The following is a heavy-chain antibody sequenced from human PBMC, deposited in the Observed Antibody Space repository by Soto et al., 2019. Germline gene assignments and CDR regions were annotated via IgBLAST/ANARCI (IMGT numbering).Heavy chain of an antibody. CDR2: ISSDGDIT. CDR1: GFTFSEYS. J-gene: IGHJ5*02. V-gene: IGHV3-64D*06. Sequence: GGSLRLSCSASGFTFSEYSMHWVRQAPGKGLQYVSTISSDGDITYYADSVRGRFTISRDNSKNTLYLQMNSLRPEDTAVYYCVKVSTFYDILTGYYSTNFFDPWGQGTLVTVSS. CDR3: VKVSTFYDILTGYYSTNFFDP. D-gene: IGHD3-9*01.